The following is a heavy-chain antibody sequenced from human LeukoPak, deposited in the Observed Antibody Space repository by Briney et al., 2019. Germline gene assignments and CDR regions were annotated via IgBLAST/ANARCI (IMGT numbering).Heavy chain of an antibody. CDR1: GFTFSSYS. J-gene: IGHJ3*02. V-gene: IGHV3-21*01. Sequence: GGSLRLSCAASGFTFSSYSMNWVRQAPGKGLEWVSSISSSSSYIYYADSVKGRFTISRDNAKNSLYLQMNSLRAEDTAVYYCARGSSTSCYGCDAFDIWGQGTMVTVSS. CDR3: ARGSSTSCYGCDAFDI. CDR2: ISSSSSYI. D-gene: IGHD2-2*01.